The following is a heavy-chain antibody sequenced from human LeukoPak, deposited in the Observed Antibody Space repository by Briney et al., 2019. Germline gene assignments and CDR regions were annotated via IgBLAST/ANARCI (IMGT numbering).Heavy chain of an antibody. V-gene: IGHV4-34*01. J-gene: IGHJ1*01. CDR3: ARVPSPIVDKKYFQH. Sequence: SETLSLTCAVYGGSFSGYYWSWIRQPPGKGLEWIGEINHSGSTNYNPSLKSRVTISVDTSKNQFSLKLSSVTAADTAVCYCARVPSPIVDKKYFQHWGQGTLVTVSS. CDR2: INHSGST. CDR1: GGSFSGYY. D-gene: IGHD2-21*01.